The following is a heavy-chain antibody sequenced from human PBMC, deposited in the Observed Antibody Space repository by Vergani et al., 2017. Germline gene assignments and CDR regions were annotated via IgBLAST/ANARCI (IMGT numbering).Heavy chain of an antibody. CDR1: GGSISSGSYY. D-gene: IGHD3-16*01. J-gene: IGHJ2*01. Sequence: QVQLQESGPGLVKPSQTLSLTCTVSGGSISSGSYYWSWIRQPAGKGLEWIGRIYNSGNGDSSSSLKSRVTISADTSKNQFSLRQTSVTAADTAVYYCASGKYYSDSTSHFRGRYFDVWVRGTLVTVPS. V-gene: IGHV4-61*02. CDR3: ASGKYYSDSTSHFRGRYFDV. CDR2: IYNSGNG.